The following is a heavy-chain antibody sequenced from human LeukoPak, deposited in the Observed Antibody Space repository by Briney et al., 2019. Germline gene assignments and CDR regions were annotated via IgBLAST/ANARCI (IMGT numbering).Heavy chain of an antibody. V-gene: IGHV1-8*03. Sequence: GASVKVSCKASGYTFTSYDINWVRQATGQGLEWVGWMNPNSGNTGYAQKFQGRVTITRNTSISTAYMELSSLRSEDTAVYYRARIQRYSYGYMDVWGKGTTVTVSS. CDR2: MNPNSGNT. J-gene: IGHJ6*03. D-gene: IGHD5-18*01. CDR1: GYTFTSYD. CDR3: ARIQRYSYGYMDV.